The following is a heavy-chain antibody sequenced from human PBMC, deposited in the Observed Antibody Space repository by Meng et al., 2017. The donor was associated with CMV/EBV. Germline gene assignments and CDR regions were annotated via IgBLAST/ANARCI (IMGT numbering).Heavy chain of an antibody. Sequence: ASVKVSCKASGYTFTSYYMHWVRQAPGQGLEWMGIINPSGGSTSYAQKFQGRVTMTRDTSTSTVYMELSSLRSEDTAVYYCARAFPRSSGSYYLSPFFDYWGQGTLVTVS. CDR3: ARAFPRSSGSYYLSPFFDY. V-gene: IGHV1-46*01. J-gene: IGHJ4*02. CDR2: INPSGGST. CDR1: GYTFTSYY. D-gene: IGHD1-26*01.